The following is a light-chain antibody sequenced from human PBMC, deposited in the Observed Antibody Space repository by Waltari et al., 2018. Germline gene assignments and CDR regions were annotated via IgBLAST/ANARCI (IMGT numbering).Light chain of an antibody. Sequence: QSVLTQPPSVPGAPGQRATIPSPGSLSNSWPEYHGPWYQQVPGTAPTLLIYSNTDRPSGVPDRFSGSKSGTSASLAITGLQAEDEADYFCQSYDSRLGGSVVFGGGTKLTVL. CDR2: SNT. J-gene: IGLJ2*01. CDR1: LSNSWPEYH. CDR3: QSYDSRLGGSVV. V-gene: IGLV1-40*01.